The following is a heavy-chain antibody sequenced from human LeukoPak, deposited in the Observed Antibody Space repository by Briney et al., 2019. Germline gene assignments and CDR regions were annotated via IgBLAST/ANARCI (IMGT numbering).Heavy chain of an antibody. CDR2: IYHSGST. D-gene: IGHD2-2*01. J-gene: IGHJ5*02. Sequence: SETLSLTCTVSGGSISSGDYYWSWIRQPPGKGLEWIGYIYHSGSTYYNPSLKSRVTLSVDRSKNQFSLSLSSVTAADTAVYYCARISGYCSSTSCYFYWFDPWGQGTLVTVSS. CDR3: ARISGYCSSTSCYFYWFDP. CDR1: GGSISSGDYY. V-gene: IGHV4-30-2*01.